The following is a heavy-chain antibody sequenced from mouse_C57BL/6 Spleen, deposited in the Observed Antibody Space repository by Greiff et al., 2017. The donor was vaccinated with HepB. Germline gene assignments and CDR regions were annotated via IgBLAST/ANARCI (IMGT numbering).Heavy chain of an antibody. J-gene: IGHJ1*03. V-gene: IGHV1-50*01. D-gene: IGHD1-1*01. CDR2: IDPSDSYT. CDR1: GYTFTSYW. Sequence: QVQLQQPGAELVKPGASVKLSCKASGYTFTSYWMQWVKQRPGQGLEWIGEIDPSDSYTNYNQKFKGKATLTVEKSSSTAYMQLSSLTSEDSAVYYCARRGSTRWYFDVWGTGTTVTVSS. CDR3: ARRGSTRWYFDV.